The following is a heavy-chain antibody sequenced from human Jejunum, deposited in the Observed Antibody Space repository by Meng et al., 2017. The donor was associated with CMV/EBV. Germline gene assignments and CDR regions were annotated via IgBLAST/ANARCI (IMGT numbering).Heavy chain of an antibody. CDR2: VYFSGST. CDR3: ATSSSYSASYYYYSGIDV. J-gene: IGHJ6*02. D-gene: IGHD1-26*01. CDR1: SNSY. Sequence: SNSYWGWIRQPPGKGLGWIASVYFSGSTYYNPSFESRVTISVDPSKNQFSLELRSVTAADTAVYYCATSSSYSASYYYYSGIDVWGQGTPVTVSS. V-gene: IGHV4-39*01.